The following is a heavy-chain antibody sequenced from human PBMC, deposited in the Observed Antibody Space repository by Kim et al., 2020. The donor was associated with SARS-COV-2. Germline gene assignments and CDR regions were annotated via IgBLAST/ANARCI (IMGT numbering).Heavy chain of an antibody. CDR1: GFTFSNYA. D-gene: IGHD3-22*01. CDR3: AKGGTSTDYNYFDY. CDR2: LSDSD. V-gene: IGHV3-23*01. J-gene: IGHJ4*02. Sequence: GGSLRLSCAASGFTFSNYAMSWVRQAPGKGLEWVSTLSDSDYYADSVKGRFTISRDNSKNTLYLQMNSLRAEDTAVYYCAKGGTSTDYNYFDYWGQGTLVTVSS.